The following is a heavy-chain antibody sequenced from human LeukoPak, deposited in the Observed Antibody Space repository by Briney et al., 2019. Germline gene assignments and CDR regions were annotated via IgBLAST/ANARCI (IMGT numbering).Heavy chain of an antibody. V-gene: IGHV3-30*02. CDR3: ARDLHPWALDY. CDR2: IRYDGSNE. CDR1: GFIFSRSG. Sequence: PGGSLRLSCAASGFIFSRSGMHWVRQAPGKGLEWVAFIRYDGSNEYYADSVKGRFTISRDNSKNMVYLQMNSLREEDSAVYYCARDLHPWALDYWGQGTLVTASS. J-gene: IGHJ4*02.